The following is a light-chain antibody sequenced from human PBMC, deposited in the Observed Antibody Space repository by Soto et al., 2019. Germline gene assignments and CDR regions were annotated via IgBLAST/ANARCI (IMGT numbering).Light chain of an antibody. CDR2: AAS. CDR1: QSIRSY. CDR3: QQSYGIPLT. J-gene: IGKJ4*01. V-gene: IGKV1-39*01. Sequence: DIQMTQSPSSLSASVEYRVIITCRASQSIRSYLNWYQQKPGKAPKLLIYAASSLQSGVPSRFSGNASGTDFTLTISSLQPEDFATYYCQQSYGIPLTFGGGTKVDIK.